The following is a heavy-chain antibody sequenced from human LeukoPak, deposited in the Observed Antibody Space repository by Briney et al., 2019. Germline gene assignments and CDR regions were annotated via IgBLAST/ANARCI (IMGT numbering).Heavy chain of an antibody. CDR3: AKAFSYYNSGTLDY. D-gene: IGHD3-10*01. V-gene: IGHV4-34*01. CDR2: INHSGST. Sequence: SETLSLTCAVYGGSFSGYYWSWIRQPPGEGLEWIGEINHSGSTDYNPSLKSRVTISLDTSKNQFSLKLSSVTAADTAVYYCAKAFSYYNSGTLDYWGQGTLVTVSS. CDR1: GGSFSGYY. J-gene: IGHJ4*02.